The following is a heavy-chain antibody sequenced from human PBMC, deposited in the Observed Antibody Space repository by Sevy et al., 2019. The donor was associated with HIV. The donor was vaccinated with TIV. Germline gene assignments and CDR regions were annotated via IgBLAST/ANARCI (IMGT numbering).Heavy chain of an antibody. V-gene: IGHV3-21*01. D-gene: IGHD6-13*01. CDR3: ARGDYLRIAAAGTNPVRYYYYYYMDV. J-gene: IGHJ6*03. CDR1: GFTFSSYS. Sequence: GGSLRLSCAASGFTFSSYSMNWVRQAPGKGLEWVSSISSSSSYIYYADSVKGRFTISRDNAKNSLYLQMNSLRAEDTAVYYCARGDYLRIAAAGTNPVRYYYYYYMDVWGKGTTVTVSS. CDR2: ISSSSSYI.